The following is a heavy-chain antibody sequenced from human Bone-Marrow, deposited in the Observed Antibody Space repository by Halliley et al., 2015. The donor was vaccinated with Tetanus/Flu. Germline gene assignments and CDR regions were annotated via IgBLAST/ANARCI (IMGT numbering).Heavy chain of an antibody. CDR3: ATSRTYYNWFDP. J-gene: IGHJ5*02. Sequence: GLIGYGYSSGNTKYNPSLKSRVTISADTSKNQISLTLTSVSVADTAIYYCATSRTYYNWFDPWGQGTQVTVSS. CDR2: GYSSGNT. D-gene: IGHD3-10*01. V-gene: IGHV4-59*01.